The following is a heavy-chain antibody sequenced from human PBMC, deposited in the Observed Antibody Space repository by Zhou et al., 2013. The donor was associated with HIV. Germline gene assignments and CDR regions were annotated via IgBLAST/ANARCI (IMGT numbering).Heavy chain of an antibody. CDR1: GYTFTDYY. CDR3: ARGMPSRYGSGSKADY. CDR2: INPNRGVT. Sequence: QVQLVQSGAEVKKPGASVKVSCKASGYTFTDYYIHWVRQAPGQGLEWMGWINPNRGVTNYAQKFQGRVTMTRDTSINTAYMELNRLRSDDTAVYYCARGMPSRYGSGSKADYWGQGNPGHRSPQ. D-gene: IGHD3-10*01. V-gene: IGHV1-2*02. J-gene: IGHJ4*02.